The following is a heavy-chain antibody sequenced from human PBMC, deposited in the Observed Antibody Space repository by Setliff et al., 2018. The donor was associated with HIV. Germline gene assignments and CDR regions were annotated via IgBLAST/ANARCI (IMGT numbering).Heavy chain of an antibody. D-gene: IGHD3-10*01. J-gene: IGHJ5*02. Sequence: PSETLSLTCTISGGSFGVYRWSWIRQSAGRGLEWIGRIDSSVTTDYKPSLKGRVAISVDTSRNQFSLRVTSVTAADTAVYFCARDRHSSGLGSYGPWGPGILVTVS. CDR1: GGSFGVYR. CDR3: ARDRHSSGLGSYGP. V-gene: IGHV4-4*07. CDR2: IDSSVTT.